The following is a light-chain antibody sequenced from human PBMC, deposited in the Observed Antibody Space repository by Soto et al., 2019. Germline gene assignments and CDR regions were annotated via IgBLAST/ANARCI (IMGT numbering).Light chain of an antibody. CDR1: SGDVGGYNY. CDR2: DVT. Sequence: QSALTQPASVSGSPGQSITISCSGTSGDVGGYNYVSWYQHHPGKAPKLIIYDVTYRPSGVSDRFSGSKSGNMASLAISGLQAEDEAADYCCSYTSGRPLVVFGGGTKLTVL. J-gene: IGLJ2*01. CDR3: CSYTSGRPLVV. V-gene: IGLV2-14*03.